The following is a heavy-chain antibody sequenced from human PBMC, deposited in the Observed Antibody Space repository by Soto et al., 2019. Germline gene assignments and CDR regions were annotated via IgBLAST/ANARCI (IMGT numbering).Heavy chain of an antibody. Sequence: QVQLVQSGAEVKKPGSSVKVSCKASGGTFSNYAISWVRQAPGQGLEWMGGIIPIFGTTNYAQKFQGRVTITADESTSTAYMELSSLRSEDTAVFYCARGNHRWLQLWYFDLWGRGTLVTVSS. CDR1: GGTFSNYA. V-gene: IGHV1-69*12. CDR3: ARGNHRWLQLWYFDL. J-gene: IGHJ2*01. D-gene: IGHD5-12*01. CDR2: IIPIFGTT.